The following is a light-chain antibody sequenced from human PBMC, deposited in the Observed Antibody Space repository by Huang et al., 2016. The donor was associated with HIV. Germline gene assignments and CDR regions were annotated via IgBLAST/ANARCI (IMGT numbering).Light chain of an antibody. J-gene: IGKJ1*01. CDR2: AAS. CDR3: QQYDNLPWT. CDR1: QDISTY. V-gene: IGKV1-33*01. Sequence: DIQMTQSPSSLSASVGDRVTITCQASQDISTYLNWYQQKPGNVPKVLIYAASNLETGVPSRFSGSGSGTDFTFTISSLQPGDIATYYCQQYDNLPWTFGQGTKVEIK.